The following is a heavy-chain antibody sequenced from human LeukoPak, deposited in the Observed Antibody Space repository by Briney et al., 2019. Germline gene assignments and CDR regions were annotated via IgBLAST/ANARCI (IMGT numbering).Heavy chain of an antibody. V-gene: IGHV1-69*01. Sequence: GSSVKVSCKASLGTFSSYAISWVRQATGQGLEWMGGIIPIFGTANYAQKLQGRVTITADESTSTAYMELSSLRSEDTAVYYCARVSGYCSSASCYGSFDYWGQGTLVTVSS. CDR1: LGTFSSYA. CDR2: IIPIFGTA. J-gene: IGHJ4*02. CDR3: ARVSGYCSSASCYGSFDY. D-gene: IGHD2-2*01.